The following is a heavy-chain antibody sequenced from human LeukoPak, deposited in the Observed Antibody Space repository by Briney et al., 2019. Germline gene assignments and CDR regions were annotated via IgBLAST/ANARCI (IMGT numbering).Heavy chain of an antibody. Sequence: GGSLRLSCAASGFTFSDYDMHWVRQATGKGLEWVSAIGTAGDTYYTGSVKGRFTISRENAKNSLYLQMNSLRAGDTAVYYCARVAKERVGGVYYFDYWGQGTLVTVYS. CDR3: ARVAKERVGGVYYFDY. CDR2: IGTAGDT. D-gene: IGHD1-1*01. J-gene: IGHJ4*02. V-gene: IGHV3-13*01. CDR1: GFTFSDYD.